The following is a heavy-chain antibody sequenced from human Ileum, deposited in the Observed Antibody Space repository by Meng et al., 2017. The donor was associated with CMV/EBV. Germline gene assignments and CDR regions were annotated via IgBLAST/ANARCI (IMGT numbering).Heavy chain of an antibody. D-gene: IGHD2-2*01. J-gene: IGHJ3*02. V-gene: IGHV4-34*01. CDR2: IHHSGST. CDR3: ARARVDCSGNSCYHDAFGI. Sequence: SETLSLTCAVYGGSFSGYYWSWIRQPPGKGLEWIAEIHHSGSTNYNPSLKSRVTISVDTSKNQFSLKLSSVTAAGTAVYYCARARVDCSGNSCYHDAFGIWGQGTMVTVSS. CDR1: GGSFSGYY.